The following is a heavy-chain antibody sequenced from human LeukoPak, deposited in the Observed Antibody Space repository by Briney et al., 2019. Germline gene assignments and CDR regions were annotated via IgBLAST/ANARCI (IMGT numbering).Heavy chain of an antibody. Sequence: SETLSLTCTVSGGSIDSGRYYWGWIRQPPGKGLEWIGTIYYSGGTFYSGSTYYNPSLKSRLTISVDTSKNQFSLNLTSVTAADTALYYCTRNYDGNFDYWGQGTLVTVSS. V-gene: IGHV4-39*01. J-gene: IGHJ4*02. D-gene: IGHD3-22*01. CDR1: GGSIDSGRYY. CDR2: IYYSGGTFYSGST. CDR3: TRNYDGNFDY.